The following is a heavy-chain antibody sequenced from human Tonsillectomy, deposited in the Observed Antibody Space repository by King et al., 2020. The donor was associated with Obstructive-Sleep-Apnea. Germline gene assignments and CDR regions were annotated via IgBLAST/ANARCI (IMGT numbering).Heavy chain of an antibody. CDR2: IDPSDSYT. CDR3: ARHIDYYGSGSHYYYGMDV. J-gene: IGHJ6*02. Sequence: EVQLVESGAEVKKPGESLRISCKYSGYSFTSYWISWVRQMPGKGLEWMGRIDPSDSYTYYSPSFQGHVTISADKSISTAYLQWSSLKVSDTAMYYCARHIDYYGSGSHYYYGMDVWGQGTTVTVSS. CDR1: GYSFTSYW. V-gene: IGHV5-10-1*03. D-gene: IGHD3-10*01.